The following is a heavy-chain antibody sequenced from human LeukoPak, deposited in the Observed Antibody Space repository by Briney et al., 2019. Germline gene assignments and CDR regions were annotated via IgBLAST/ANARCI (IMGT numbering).Heavy chain of an antibody. CDR2: IYYSGTT. CDR3: AKGASLTGYSFTSDY. CDR1: GASISSYY. J-gene: IGHJ4*02. D-gene: IGHD3-9*01. Sequence: SETLSLTCTVSGASISSYYWSWIRQPPGKGLEWIGYIYYSGTTNYNSSLKSRVTISVDSSKNQFSLKLSSVTAADTAVYYCAKGASLTGYSFTSDYRGQGTLVTVSS. V-gene: IGHV4-59*01.